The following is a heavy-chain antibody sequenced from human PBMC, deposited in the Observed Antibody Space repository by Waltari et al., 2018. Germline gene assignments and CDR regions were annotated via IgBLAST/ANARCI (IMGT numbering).Heavy chain of an antibody. D-gene: IGHD3-22*01. CDR3: ARLDSSGFYMFDS. V-gene: IGHV4-31*03. Sequence: QVQLQESGPGLVKPSQTLSLTCTVSGGPIRTGGYSWNWIRQPPGRGLEWIGYVYYSGSTYFNPSLKSRLDMSVDMSKNQFSLKLTSVTAADSAVYFCARLDSSGFYMFDSWGQGTLVTVSS. CDR1: GGPIRTGGYS. CDR2: VYYSGST. J-gene: IGHJ4*02.